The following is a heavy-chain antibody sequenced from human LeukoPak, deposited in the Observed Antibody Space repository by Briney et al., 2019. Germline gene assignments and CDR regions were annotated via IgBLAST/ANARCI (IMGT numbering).Heavy chain of an antibody. CDR2: ITSRSAFT. CDR1: GFSFSDYS. D-gene: IGHD3/OR15-3a*01. V-gene: IGHV3-48*01. CDR3: ARDLTSAYWTPGGYYYYMDV. J-gene: IGHJ6*03. Sequence: GGSLRLSCVASGFSFSDYSLNWVRQRPGKGLEWISYITSRSAFTYYAGSVKGRFTISRDDGKKSVYLHLSGLRVDDTAVYYCARDLTSAYWTPGGYYYYMDVWGKGTAVTVSS.